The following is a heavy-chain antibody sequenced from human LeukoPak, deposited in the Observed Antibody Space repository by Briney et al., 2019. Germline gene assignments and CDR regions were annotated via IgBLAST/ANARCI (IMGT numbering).Heavy chain of an antibody. J-gene: IGHJ6*03. V-gene: IGHV3-23*01. Sequence: PGGSLRLSCAASGFTFSSYAMSWVRQAPGKGLEWVSAISGSGGSTYYADSVKGRFTISRDNSKNTVHLQMNSLRAEDTAVYYCARAGVQSIAARYVYGSYYYMDVWGKGTMVTVSS. CDR1: GFTFSSYA. CDR2: ISGSGGST. CDR3: ARAGVQSIAARYVYGSYYYMDV. D-gene: IGHD6-6*01.